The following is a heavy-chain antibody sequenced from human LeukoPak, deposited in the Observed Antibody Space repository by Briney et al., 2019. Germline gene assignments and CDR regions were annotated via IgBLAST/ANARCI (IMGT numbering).Heavy chain of an antibody. V-gene: IGHV3-23*01. J-gene: IGHJ4*02. D-gene: IGHD3-10*01. CDR1: GFTLSSYA. Sequence: GGSLRLSCAASGFTLSSYAMNWVRQAPGKGLEWVSGISGSGSAYYADSVKGRFSISRDNAKNSLYLQMNSLRAEDTAVYYCARDIWFGEGGLNYWGQGTLVTVSS. CDR2: ISGSGSA. CDR3: ARDIWFGEGGLNY.